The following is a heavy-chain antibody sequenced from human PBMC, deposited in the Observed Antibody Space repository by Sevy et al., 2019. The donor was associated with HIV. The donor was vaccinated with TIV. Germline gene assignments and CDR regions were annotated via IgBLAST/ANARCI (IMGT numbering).Heavy chain of an antibody. Sequence: GGYLRLSCAASGFAFYDYSMSWIRQAPGKGLEWIATLSFGCGKINYADSVKGRFTISRDNSKNSFYLQMDNLRVDDTALYYSAREGCTRPHDYWGQGTRVTVSS. D-gene: IGHD2-8*01. CDR2: LSFGCGKI. J-gene: IGHJ4*02. CDR1: GFAFYDYS. V-gene: IGHV3-23*01. CDR3: AREGCTRPHDY.